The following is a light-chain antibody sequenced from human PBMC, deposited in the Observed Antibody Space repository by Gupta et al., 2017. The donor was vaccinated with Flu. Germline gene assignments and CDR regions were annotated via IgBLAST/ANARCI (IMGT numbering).Light chain of an antibody. J-gene: IGKJ4*01. CDR1: QSVSNNY. V-gene: IGKV3-20*01. Sequence: EFVLTQSPGTLSLSLGERATLSCRASQSVSNNYLGWYQQKSGQAPRLLIYGVSRRATGTPDRFSGSGSGTDFTRTVSRMEPEDFAGYVGQHSDTFGGGTRVEIK. CDR2: GVS. CDR3: QHSDT.